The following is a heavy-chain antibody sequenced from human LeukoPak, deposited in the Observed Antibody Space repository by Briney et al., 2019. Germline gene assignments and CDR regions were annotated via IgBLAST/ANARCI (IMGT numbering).Heavy chain of an antibody. Sequence: GGSLRLSCAASGFIVSSNYMSWVRQAPGKGLEWVSVIYSGGSTYYADSVKGRFTISRDNSKNTLYLQMNSLRAEDTAVYYCARGIVGAPAAFDYWGQGTLVTVSS. V-gene: IGHV3-53*01. CDR3: ARGIVGAPAAFDY. J-gene: IGHJ4*02. D-gene: IGHD1-26*01. CDR2: IYSGGST. CDR1: GFIVSSNY.